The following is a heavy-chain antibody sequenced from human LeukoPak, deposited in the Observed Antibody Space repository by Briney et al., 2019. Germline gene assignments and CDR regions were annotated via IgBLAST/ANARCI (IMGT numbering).Heavy chain of an antibody. CDR3: ARDPTWGRRAAAGIDY. Sequence: GGSLRLSCAASGFTFSSYWMHWVRQAPGKGLVWVSRINSDGSSTSYADSVKGRFTISRDNSKNTLYLQMNSLRAEDTAVYYCARDPTWGRRAAAGIDYWGQGTLVTVSS. V-gene: IGHV3-74*01. J-gene: IGHJ4*02. CDR2: INSDGSST. CDR1: GFTFSSYW. D-gene: IGHD6-13*01.